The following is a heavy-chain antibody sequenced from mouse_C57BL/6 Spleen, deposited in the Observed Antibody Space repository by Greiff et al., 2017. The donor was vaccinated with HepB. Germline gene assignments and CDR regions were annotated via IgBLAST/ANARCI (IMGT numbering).Heavy chain of an antibody. CDR3: ARHVPFITTGYFDV. J-gene: IGHJ1*03. V-gene: IGHV5-6*01. CDR1: GFTFSSYG. D-gene: IGHD1-1*01. Sequence: VQLVESGGDLVKPGGSLKLSCAASGFTFSSYGMSWVRQTPDKRLEWVATISSGGSYTYYPDSVKGRFTISRDNAKNTLYLQMSSLKSEDTAMYYCARHVPFITTGYFDVWGTGTTVTVSS. CDR2: ISSGGSYT.